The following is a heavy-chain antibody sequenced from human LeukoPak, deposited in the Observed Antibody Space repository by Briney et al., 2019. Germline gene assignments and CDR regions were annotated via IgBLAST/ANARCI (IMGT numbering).Heavy chain of an antibody. CDR2: ISSSSSYI. CDR3: ARDPGYYDSSGYFDY. Sequence: PGGSLRLSCAASGFTFSSYSMNWVRQAPGKGLEWVSSISSSSSYIYYADSVKGRFTISRDNAKNSLYLQMNSLRAEDTAVYYCARDPGYYDSSGYFDYWGQGTLVTVSS. J-gene: IGHJ4*02. CDR1: GFTFSSYS. D-gene: IGHD3-22*01. V-gene: IGHV3-21*01.